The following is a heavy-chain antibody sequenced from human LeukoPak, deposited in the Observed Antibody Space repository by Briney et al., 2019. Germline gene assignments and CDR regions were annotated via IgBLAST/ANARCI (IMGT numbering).Heavy chain of an antibody. V-gene: IGHV4-59*01. CDR3: ARLGSCSSTSCYGANDAFDI. CDR2: IYYSGST. D-gene: IGHD2-2*01. J-gene: IGHJ3*02. CDR1: GGSISSYY. Sequence: SETLSLTCTVSGGSISSYYWSWIRQPPGKGLEWIGYIYYSGSTNYNPSLKSRVTISVDTSKNQFSLKLSSVTAADTAVYYCARLGSCSSTSCYGANDAFDIWGQGTMVTVSS.